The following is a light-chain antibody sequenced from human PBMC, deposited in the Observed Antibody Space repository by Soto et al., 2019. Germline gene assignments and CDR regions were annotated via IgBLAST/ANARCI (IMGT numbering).Light chain of an antibody. Sequence: DIQMTQSPSSLSASVGDRVSITCRASQSISTYLNWFQQKPGEAPNLLMYAASTLQSGVPSRFSGSGSGTDITLTISSLQPEDFATYYCQQSYDHPLTFGQGTRLEIK. V-gene: IGKV1-39*01. J-gene: IGKJ5*01. CDR3: QQSYDHPLT. CDR2: AAS. CDR1: QSISTY.